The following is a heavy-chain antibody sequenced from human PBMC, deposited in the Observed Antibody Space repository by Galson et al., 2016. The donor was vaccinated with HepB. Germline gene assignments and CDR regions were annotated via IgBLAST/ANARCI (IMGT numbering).Heavy chain of an antibody. CDR2: ISGDNDNT. V-gene: IGHV1-18*01. J-gene: IGHJ6*02. D-gene: IGHD3-10*01. Sequence: SVKVSCKASGYTFTTFGISWVRQAPGQGLEWMGWISGDNDNTNYEQKFQGRVTMSTDTSTSTAYMELRSLRSDDTAVYYCARDLKLVRGLSYYYGLDVWGQGTRVTVSS. CDR1: GYTFTTFG. CDR3: ARDLKLVRGLSYYYGLDV.